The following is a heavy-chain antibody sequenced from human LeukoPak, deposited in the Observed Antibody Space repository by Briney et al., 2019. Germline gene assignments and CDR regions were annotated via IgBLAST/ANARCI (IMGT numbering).Heavy chain of an antibody. D-gene: IGHD6-13*01. CDR3: AGEISSSSWYNWFDP. CDR1: GFTFDDYA. V-gene: IGHV3-9*01. Sequence: PGRSLRLSCAASGFTFDDYAMHWVRQAPGKGLEWVSGISWNSGSIGYADSVKGRFTISRDNAKNSLYLQMNSLRAEDTALYYCAGEISSSSWYNWFDPWGQGTLVTVSP. J-gene: IGHJ5*02. CDR2: ISWNSGSI.